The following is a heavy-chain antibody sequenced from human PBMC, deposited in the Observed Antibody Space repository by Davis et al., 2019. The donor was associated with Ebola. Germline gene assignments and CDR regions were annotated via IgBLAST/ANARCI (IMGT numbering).Heavy chain of an antibody. Sequence: AASVKVSCKASGYTFTSYYMHWVRQAPGQGLEWMGIINPSGGNTNYAQKLQGRVTMTTDTSTRTAYMELRSLRSDDTAVYYCARDITMIVAGGYFDFWGQGTLVTVSS. V-gene: IGHV1-46*01. D-gene: IGHD3-22*01. J-gene: IGHJ4*02. CDR2: INPSGGNT. CDR3: ARDITMIVAGGYFDF. CDR1: GYTFTSYY.